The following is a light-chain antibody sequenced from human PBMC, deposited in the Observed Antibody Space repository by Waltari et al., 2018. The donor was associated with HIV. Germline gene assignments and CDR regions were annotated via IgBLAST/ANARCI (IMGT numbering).Light chain of an antibody. CDR3: QSYDSSLRNYV. J-gene: IGLJ1*01. V-gene: IGLV1-40*01. CDR2: DTY. CDR1: SSNIGTGYD. Sequence: QSLLTQPPSLSGAPGPGVTISCTWSSSNIGTGYDATWYQQFPGTSPKLLTYDTYKRPSGVPDRFACSKSGPSASLVIIGLQPEDEADYYCQSYDSSLRNYVFGTGTKVTFI.